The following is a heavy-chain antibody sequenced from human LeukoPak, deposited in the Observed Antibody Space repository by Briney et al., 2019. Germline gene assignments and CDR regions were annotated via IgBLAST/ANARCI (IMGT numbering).Heavy chain of an antibody. CDR3: ARVDWGGYVFDY. D-gene: IGHD3-9*01. V-gene: IGHV3-66*01. J-gene: IGHJ4*02. CDR1: GFTFSSYG. Sequence: GGSLRLSCAASGFTFSSYGMHWVRQAPGKGLEWVSVIYSGGSTYYADSVKGRFTISRDNSKNTLYLQMNSLRAEDTAVYYCARVDWGGYVFDYWGQGTLVTVSS. CDR2: IYSGGST.